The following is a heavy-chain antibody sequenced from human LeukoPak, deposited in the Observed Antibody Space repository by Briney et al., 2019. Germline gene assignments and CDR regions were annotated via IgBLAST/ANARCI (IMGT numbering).Heavy chain of an antibody. CDR3: AKGYCSSPSCLYTHYGMDV. J-gene: IGHJ6*02. CDR1: GSTFDDYA. D-gene: IGHD2-2*01. V-gene: IGHV3-9*01. Sequence: GRSLRLSCAASGSTFDDYAMHWVRQAPGKGLEWVSGISWNSGSIGYADSVKGRFTISRDNAKNSLYLQMNSLRAEDTALYYCAKGYCSSPSCLYTHYGMDVWGQGTTVTVSS. CDR2: ISWNSGSI.